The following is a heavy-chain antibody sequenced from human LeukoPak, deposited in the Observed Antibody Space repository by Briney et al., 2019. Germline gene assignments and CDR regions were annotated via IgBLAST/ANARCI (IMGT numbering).Heavy chain of an antibody. CDR3: ARELRDTAMVHFDY. V-gene: IGHV3-7*01. Sequence: QPGGSLRLSCAASGFTFSSSWMSWVRQAPGKGLEWVANIKQDGSEKYYVDPVKGRFTISRDNAKNSLYLQMNSLRAEDTAVYYCARELRDTAMVHFDYWGQGTLVTVSS. J-gene: IGHJ4*02. CDR1: GFTFSSSW. CDR2: IKQDGSEK. D-gene: IGHD5-18*01.